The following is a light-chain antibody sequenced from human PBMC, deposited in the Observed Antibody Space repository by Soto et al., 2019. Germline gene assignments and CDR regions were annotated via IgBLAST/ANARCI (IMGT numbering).Light chain of an antibody. Sequence: QSALTQPASVSGSPGQSITISCTGTSSDMGAFTSVSWYQQHPGKAPKLIIYDIIHRPSGVSDRFSGSKSVNTASLTVSGLQPEDEANYYCSSYSRTTTLVVFGGGTKLTVL. CDR2: DII. V-gene: IGLV2-14*03. CDR3: SSYSRTTTLVV. CDR1: SSDMGAFTS. J-gene: IGLJ3*02.